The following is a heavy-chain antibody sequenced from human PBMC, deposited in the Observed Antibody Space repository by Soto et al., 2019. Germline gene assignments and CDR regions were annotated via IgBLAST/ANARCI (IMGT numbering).Heavy chain of an antibody. CDR2: INPNSGGT. D-gene: IGHD6-19*01. CDR1: GYTFTGYY. CDR3: ARVNSSGWYGFPYYGMDA. J-gene: IGHJ6*02. Sequence: ASVKVSCKASGYTFTGYYMHWVRQAPGQGLEWMGWINPNSGGTNYAQKFQGWVTMTRDTSISTAYMELSRLRSDDTAVYYCARVNSSGWYGFPYYGMDAWGQGTTVTVSS. V-gene: IGHV1-2*04.